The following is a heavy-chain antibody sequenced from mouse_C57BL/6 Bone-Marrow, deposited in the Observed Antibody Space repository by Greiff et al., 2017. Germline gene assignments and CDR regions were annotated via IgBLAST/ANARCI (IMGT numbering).Heavy chain of an antibody. CDR2: LSSGGSYP. CDR3: ARNNYYGSSYPYYAMDY. CDR1: GFTFSSSG. Sequence: ELQLVESGGDLVKPGGSLKLSCAASGFTFSSSGLSLVRQTPAPRLSWVSTLSSGGSYPSYPDSVTGRFTISRDNAKNTLYLQMSSLKSEDTAMYYCARNNYYGSSYPYYAMDYWGQGTSVTVSS. D-gene: IGHD1-1*01. J-gene: IGHJ4*01. V-gene: IGHV5-6*01.